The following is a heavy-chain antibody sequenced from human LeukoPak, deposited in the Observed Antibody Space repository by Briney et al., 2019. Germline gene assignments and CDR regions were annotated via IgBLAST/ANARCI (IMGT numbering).Heavy chain of an antibody. V-gene: IGHV3-30*02. J-gene: IGHJ6*04. D-gene: IGHD3-10*01. Sequence: GGSLRLSCAASGFTFSSYGMHWVRQASGKGLEWVAFIRYDGSNKYYADSVKGRFTISRDNSKNTLYLQMNSLRAEDTAVYYCAKSSLVYYYGSGSLVVWGKGTTVTISS. CDR2: IRYDGSNK. CDR3: AKSSLVYYYGSGSLVV. CDR1: GFTFSSYG.